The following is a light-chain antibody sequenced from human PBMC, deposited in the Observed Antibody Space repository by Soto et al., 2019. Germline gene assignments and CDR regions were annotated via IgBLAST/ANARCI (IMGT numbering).Light chain of an antibody. CDR2: SYN. Sequence: QSVLTQPPSASGTPGQRVTISCSGTSSNMGSSFVYWYQQLPGTPPKLLIFSYNQRPSGVPDRFSGSKSGTSASLAISGLRSEDEADYYCAAWDDSLGGHVVFGGGTKLTVL. CDR1: SSNMGSSF. CDR3: AAWDDSLGGHVV. V-gene: IGLV1-47*02. J-gene: IGLJ2*01.